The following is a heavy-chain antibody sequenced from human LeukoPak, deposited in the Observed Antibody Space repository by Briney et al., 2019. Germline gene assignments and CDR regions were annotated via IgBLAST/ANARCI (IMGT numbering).Heavy chain of an antibody. CDR2: ISSSGGTM. V-gene: IGHV3-48*01. CDR3: ARDKRSVNWFDP. CDR1: GFTFSTYS. D-gene: IGHD4-17*01. J-gene: IGHJ5*02. Sequence: GESLKISCAVSGFTFSTYSMNWVRQAPGKGLEWVSYISSSGGTMYYADSVKGRFTISRDNAKNSLYLQMNSLGVEDTAVYYCARDKRSVNWFDPWGLGTLVTVSS.